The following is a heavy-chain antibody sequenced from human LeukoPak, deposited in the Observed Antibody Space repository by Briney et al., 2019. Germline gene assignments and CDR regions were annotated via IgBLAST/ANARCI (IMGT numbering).Heavy chain of an antibody. CDR1: GGPISSYY. Sequence: SETLSLTCTVSGGPISSYYWSWIRQPPGKGLEWIGYIYYSGSTNYNPSLKSRVTISVDTSKNQFSLKLSSVTAADTAVYYCARAGTPPYYYYMDVWGKGTTVTVSS. D-gene: IGHD1-14*01. CDR2: IYYSGST. CDR3: ARAGTPPYYYYMDV. J-gene: IGHJ6*03. V-gene: IGHV4-59*01.